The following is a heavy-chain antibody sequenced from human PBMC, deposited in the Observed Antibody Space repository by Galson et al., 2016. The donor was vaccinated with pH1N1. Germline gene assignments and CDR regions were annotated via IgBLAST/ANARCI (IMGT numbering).Heavy chain of an antibody. Sequence: ATLSLTCTVSGGSISGHYWSWIRQPPGKGLEWIGYIYDNGNTDYIPSLKRRVSMSLDTSKKQFSLKLTSVTAADTAMYFCARGRLVGATIDRDYWGQGILVTVSS. D-gene: IGHD1-26*01. CDR1: GGSISGHY. CDR3: ARGRLVGATIDRDY. CDR2: IYDNGNT. J-gene: IGHJ4*02. V-gene: IGHV4-59*11.